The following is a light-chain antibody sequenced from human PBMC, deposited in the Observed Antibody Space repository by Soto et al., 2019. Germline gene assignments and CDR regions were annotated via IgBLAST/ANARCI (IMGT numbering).Light chain of an antibody. CDR1: QSITDY. Sequence: DIQMTQSPSSLSASIGDRVTITCRASQSITDYLNWYQHTPGKAPKLPIHAGSSLENGVPARFRGSGSGTDFNLTNSSLQPEDFATFYCQQSDSSPTFGQG. CDR2: AGS. J-gene: IGKJ2*01. V-gene: IGKV1-39*01. CDR3: QQSDSSPT.